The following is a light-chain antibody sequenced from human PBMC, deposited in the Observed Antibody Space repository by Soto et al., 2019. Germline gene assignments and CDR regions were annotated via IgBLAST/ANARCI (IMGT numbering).Light chain of an antibody. V-gene: IGKV1-39*01. J-gene: IGKJ3*01. CDR3: QQSYSTPPLFT. Sequence: DIQMTQSPSSLSASVGDRVTITCRASQSISSYLNWYQQKPGKAPKLLIYAASSLQSGVPSRFXXSGTGTDFTPTISSLQPEDFATYYCQQSYSTPPLFTFGPGTKVDIK. CDR2: AAS. CDR1: QSISSY.